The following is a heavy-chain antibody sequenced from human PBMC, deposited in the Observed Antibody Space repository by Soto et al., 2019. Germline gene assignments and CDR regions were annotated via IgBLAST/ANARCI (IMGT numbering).Heavy chain of an antibody. CDR3: AIDPYDVWSCYSTGFDY. CDR2: IIAYNGNT. J-gene: IGHJ4*02. V-gene: IGHV1-18*01. Sequence: ASVKVSCKASGYTFTSYGISWVRQAPGQGLEWMGWIIAYNGNTNYAQKLQGRVTMTTDTSTSTAYMELRSLRSDDTAVYYCAIDPYDVWSCYSTGFDYWGQGTLVTVSS. D-gene: IGHD3-3*01. CDR1: GYTFTSYG.